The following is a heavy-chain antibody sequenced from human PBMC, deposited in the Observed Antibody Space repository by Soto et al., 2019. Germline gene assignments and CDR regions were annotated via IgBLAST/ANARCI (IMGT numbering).Heavy chain of an antibody. CDR3: ARRRPGATIAAAGNFDY. CDR2: INHSGST. D-gene: IGHD6-13*01. J-gene: IGHJ4*02. CDR1: GGSFSVYY. V-gene: IGHV4-34*01. Sequence: PSETLSLTCAVYGGSFSVYYWSWVRQPPGKGLEWIGEINHSGSTNYNPSLKSRVTISVDTSKNQFSLKLSSVTAADTAVYYCARRRPGATIAAAGNFDYWGQGTLVTVSS.